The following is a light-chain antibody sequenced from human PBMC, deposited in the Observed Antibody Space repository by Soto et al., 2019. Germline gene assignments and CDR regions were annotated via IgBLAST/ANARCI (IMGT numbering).Light chain of an antibody. J-gene: IGLJ2*01. CDR2: DTS. CDR3: LLSYSGAHVV. CDR1: TGAVTSGHY. V-gene: IGLV7-46*01. Sequence: QAVVTQEPSLTVSPGWTVTLTCGSSTGAVTSGHYPYWFQQKPGQAPRTLIYDTSNKHSWTPARFSGSLLGGKAALTLSGAQPEDEAEYYCLLSYSGAHVVLGGGTKLTVL.